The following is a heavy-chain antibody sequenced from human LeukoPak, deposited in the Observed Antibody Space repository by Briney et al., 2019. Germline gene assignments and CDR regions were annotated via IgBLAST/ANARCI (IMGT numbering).Heavy chain of an antibody. Sequence: SETLFLTCTVSGGSINSLYWNWIRQLPGKGLEWIGYIHYSGITNYNPSFNSRVTISLDTCKNQFSLKLTSVTAADMAVYYCARGSRAVTTSSNIHPYYFDYWGQGTLVTVSS. CDR1: GGSINSLY. CDR2: IHYSGIT. CDR3: ARGSRAVTTSSNIHPYYFDY. J-gene: IGHJ4*02. D-gene: IGHD4-17*01. V-gene: IGHV4-59*01.